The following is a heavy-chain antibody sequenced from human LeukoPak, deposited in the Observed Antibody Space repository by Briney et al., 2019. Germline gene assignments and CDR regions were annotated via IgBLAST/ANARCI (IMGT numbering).Heavy chain of an antibody. CDR1: GGSISSSSYY. J-gene: IGHJ6*02. CDR3: AKTARRGDRYYYYGMDV. Sequence: SETLSLTCTVSGGSISSSSYYWNWIRQPPGKGLEWIGYIFYNGSTNYNPSLKSRVSMSVDTSRNQFSLRLSSVTAADTAVYYCAKTARRGDRYYYYGMDVWGQGTTVTVSS. V-gene: IGHV4-61*01. CDR2: IFYNGST. D-gene: IGHD2-21*02.